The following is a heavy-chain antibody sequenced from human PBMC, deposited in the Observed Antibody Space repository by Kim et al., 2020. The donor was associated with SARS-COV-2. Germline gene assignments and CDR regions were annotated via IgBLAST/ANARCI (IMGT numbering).Heavy chain of an antibody. D-gene: IGHD5-12*01. CDR2: ILYDGSNK. J-gene: IGHJ3*02. CDR3: AKNRRYSGYNFDAFDI. V-gene: IGHV3-30*18. Sequence: GGSLRLSCAASGFTFSRYGMQWVRLAPGKGLEWVALILYDGSNKYYADSVKGRFTISRDNSKNTLYLQMNSLRAEDTAVYYCAKNRRYSGYNFDAFDIWG. CDR1: GFTFSRYG.